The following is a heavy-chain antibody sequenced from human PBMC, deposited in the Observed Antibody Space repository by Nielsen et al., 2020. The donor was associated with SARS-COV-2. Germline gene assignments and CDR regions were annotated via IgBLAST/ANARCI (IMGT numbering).Heavy chain of an antibody. CDR2: INPNSGGT. CDR3: GGDWGGGETNPRRSY. V-gene: IGHV1-2*06. J-gene: IGHJ4*02. Sequence: ASVKVSCKASGYTFTGYYMHWVRQAPGQGLEWMGRINPNSGGTNYAQKFQGRVTMTRDTSISTAYMELSRLGSDDTAVYYWGGDWGGGETNPRRSYWGQGTLVTVSS. D-gene: IGHD3-16*01. CDR1: GYTFTGYY.